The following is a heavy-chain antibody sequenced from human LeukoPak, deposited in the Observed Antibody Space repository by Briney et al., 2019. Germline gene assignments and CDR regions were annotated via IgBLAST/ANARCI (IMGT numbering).Heavy chain of an antibody. CDR2: IYYSGST. CDR1: GGSISSGDYY. J-gene: IGHJ6*03. D-gene: IGHD6-13*01. Sequence: SQTLSLTCTVSGGSISSGDYYWSWIRQPPGKGLEWIGYIYYSGSTYYNPSLKSRVTISVDTSKNQFSLKLSSVTAADTAVYYCARGIAAAGTYYYYYYMDVWGKGATVTVSS. V-gene: IGHV4-30-4*01. CDR3: ARGIAAAGTYYYYYYMDV.